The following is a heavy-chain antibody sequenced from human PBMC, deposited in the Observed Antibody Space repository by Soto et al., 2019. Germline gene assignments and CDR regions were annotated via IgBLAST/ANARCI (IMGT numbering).Heavy chain of an antibody. CDR1: GFTFSSYD. J-gene: IGHJ4*02. D-gene: IGHD6-13*01. CDR3: TRGAAGFDY. V-gene: IGHV3-13*01. CDR2: IGKAGDT. Sequence: EVQLVESGGDLVQPGGSLRLSCAASGFTFSSYDFHWVLQTTGKGLEWVSAIGKAGDTYYAGSVKGRFTISRENAKNSLYLQMNILRAGDTAVYYCTRGAAGFDYWGQVPLVTVSS.